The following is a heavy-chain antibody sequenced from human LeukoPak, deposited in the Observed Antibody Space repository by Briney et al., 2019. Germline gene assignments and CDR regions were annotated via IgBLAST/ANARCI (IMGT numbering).Heavy chain of an antibody. J-gene: IGHJ4*02. CDR2: INHSGST. D-gene: IGHD2-21*02. V-gene: IGHV4-34*01. CDR1: GGSFSGYY. CDR3: ASSARLKYYFDY. Sequence: PSETLSLTCAVYGGSFSGYYWSWIRQPPGKGLEWIGEINHSGSTNYNPSLKSRVTISVDTSKNQFSLKLSSVTAADTAVYYCASSARLKYYFDYWGRGTLVTVSS.